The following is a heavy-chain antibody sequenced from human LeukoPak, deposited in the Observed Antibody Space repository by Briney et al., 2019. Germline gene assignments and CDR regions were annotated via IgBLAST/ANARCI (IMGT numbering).Heavy chain of an antibody. CDR3: AREAGGYCSSTSCYALDY. D-gene: IGHD2-2*01. CDR1: GGSISSYY. Sequence: TSETLSLTCTVSGGSISSYYWSWIRQPAGKGLEWIGRIYTSGSTNYNPSLKSRVTMSVDTSKNQFSLKLSSVTAADTAVYYCAREAGGYCSSTSCYALDYWGQGTLVTVSS. V-gene: IGHV4-4*07. J-gene: IGHJ4*02. CDR2: IYTSGST.